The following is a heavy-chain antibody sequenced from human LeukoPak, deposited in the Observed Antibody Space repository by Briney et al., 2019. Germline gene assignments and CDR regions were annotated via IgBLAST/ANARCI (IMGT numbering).Heavy chain of an antibody. CDR1: GFTFSSYW. V-gene: IGHV3-43*01. Sequence: GGSLRLSCAASGFTFSSYWMSWVRQAPGKGLEWVSLISWDGGSTYYADSVKGRFTISRDNSKNSLYLQMNSLRTEDTALYYCAKARDSGYYLDYWGQGTLVTVSS. J-gene: IGHJ4*02. CDR2: ISWDGGST. CDR3: AKARDSGYYLDY. D-gene: IGHD3-22*01.